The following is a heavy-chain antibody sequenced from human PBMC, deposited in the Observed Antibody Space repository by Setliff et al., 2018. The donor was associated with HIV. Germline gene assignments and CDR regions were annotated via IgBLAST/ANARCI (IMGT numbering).Heavy chain of an antibody. CDR1: GGSFSGYY. D-gene: IGHD7-27*01. J-gene: IGHJ4*02. V-gene: IGHV4-34*01. CDR2: IDHSGGT. CDR3: ARARTGDRRFDS. Sequence: PSETLSLTCAVYGGSFSGYYWSWIRQTPGKGLERIGEIDHSGGTKYNPSLKSRVTISLDTSKNQFSLKLSSVTAADTAVYYCARARTGDRRFDSWGQGTLVTVSS.